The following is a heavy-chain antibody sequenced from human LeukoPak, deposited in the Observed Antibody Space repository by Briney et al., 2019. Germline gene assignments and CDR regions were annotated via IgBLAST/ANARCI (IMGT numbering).Heavy chain of an antibody. V-gene: IGHV1-18*01. J-gene: IGHJ6*02. CDR3: ARDPGLGRNYYYGMDV. Sequence: ASVKVSCKASGYTFTSYGISWVRQAPGQGLEWMGWISAYNGNTNYAQKLQGRVTMTTDTSTSTAYMELRSLRSDDTAVYYCARDPGLGRNYYYGMDVWGQGTTVTVSS. D-gene: IGHD1-1*01. CDR1: GYTFTSYG. CDR2: ISAYNGNT.